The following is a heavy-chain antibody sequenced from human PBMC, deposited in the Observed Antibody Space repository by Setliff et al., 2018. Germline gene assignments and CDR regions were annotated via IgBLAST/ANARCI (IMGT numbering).Heavy chain of an antibody. V-gene: IGHV3-30*01. CDR2: ISSNVDDT. J-gene: IGHJ4*02. CDR1: GFTFRDYA. CDR3: ARAKGTTMATQYFDY. D-gene: IGHD3-10*01. Sequence: GGSLRLSCAASGFTFRDYALYWVRQAPDKGLEWVARISSNVDDTSYADSVKGRFTISRDNSINTLYLQMNSLRTEDTAVYYCARAKGTTMATQYFDYWGQGTLVTVSS.